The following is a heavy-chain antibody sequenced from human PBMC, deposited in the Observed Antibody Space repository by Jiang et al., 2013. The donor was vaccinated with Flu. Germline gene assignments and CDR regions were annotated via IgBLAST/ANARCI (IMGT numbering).Heavy chain of an antibody. D-gene: IGHD3-10*01. CDR1: GGSVSSGDYY. CDR2: IHYSGSA. CDR3: ARDQVYYGSGTYSHGMDV. V-gene: IGHV4-30-4*01. Sequence: QLVESGPGLVKPSQTLSLTCTVSGGSVSSGDYYWSWIRQPPGKGLEWIGYIHYSGSAYYKSSLKSRVTISVDTSKNQLSLKLSSVTAADTAVYYCARDQVYYGSGTYSHGMDVWGQGTTVTVSS. J-gene: IGHJ6*02.